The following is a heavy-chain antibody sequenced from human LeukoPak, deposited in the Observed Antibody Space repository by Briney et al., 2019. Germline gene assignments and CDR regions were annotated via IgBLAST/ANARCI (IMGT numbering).Heavy chain of an antibody. Sequence: SETLSLTCTVSGGSISGYYWAWIRQPPGQGLEWIAYIHSNGYTNYNPSLRSRVTISVDPSKNQFSLAVTPVTAADTAIYYCAQRQGPMSGTYDYFDPWGQGALVTVSS. J-gene: IGHJ5*02. V-gene: IGHV4-4*09. CDR1: GGSISGYY. CDR3: AQRQGPMSGTYDYFDP. D-gene: IGHD1-26*01. CDR2: IHSNGYT.